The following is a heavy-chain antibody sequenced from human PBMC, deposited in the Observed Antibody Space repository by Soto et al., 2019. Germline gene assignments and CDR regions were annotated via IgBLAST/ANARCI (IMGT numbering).Heavy chain of an antibody. CDR3: ARTLDIVVVPAVGWFDP. CDR2: ISSSSSYI. J-gene: IGHJ5*02. Sequence: KPGGSLRLSCAASGFTFSSYSMNWVRQAPGKGLEWVSSISSSSSYIYYADSVKGRFTISRDNAKNSLYLQMNSLRAEDTAVYYCARTLDIVVVPAVGWFDPWGQGTLVTVSS. CDR1: GFTFSSYS. D-gene: IGHD2-2*01. V-gene: IGHV3-21*01.